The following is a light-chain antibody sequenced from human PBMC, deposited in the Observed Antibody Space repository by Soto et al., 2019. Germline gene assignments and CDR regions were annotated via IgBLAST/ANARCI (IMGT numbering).Light chain of an antibody. V-gene: IGKV3-15*01. CDR2: GAS. J-gene: IGKJ5*01. CDR1: QGISSN. Sequence: EIVMTQSPATLSVSPGQRAALSCRASQGISSNLAWYQQKPGQTPRLLIYGASTRATGIPARFSGSGSGSEFTLTISSLQSEDFAVYYCQQYNNWPPITFGQGTRLEIK. CDR3: QQYNNWPPIT.